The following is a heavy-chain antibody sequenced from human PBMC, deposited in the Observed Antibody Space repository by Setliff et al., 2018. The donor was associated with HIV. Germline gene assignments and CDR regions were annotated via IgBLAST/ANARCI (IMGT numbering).Heavy chain of an antibody. D-gene: IGHD3-10*01. CDR3: ARLDAIRGAYYYGSGSYQSDAFDI. Sequence: SETLSLTCTVSGGSISSYYWSWIRQPPGKGLGWIGYIYYSGSTNYNPSLKSRVTISVDTSKNQFSLKLSSVTAADTAVYYCARLDAIRGAYYYGSGSYQSDAFDIWGQGTMVTVSS. CDR2: IYYSGST. V-gene: IGHV4-59*01. J-gene: IGHJ3*02. CDR1: GGSISSYY.